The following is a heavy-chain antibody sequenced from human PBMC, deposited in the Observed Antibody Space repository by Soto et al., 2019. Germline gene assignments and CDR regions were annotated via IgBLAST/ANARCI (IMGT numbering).Heavy chain of an antibody. V-gene: IGHV4-59*08. J-gene: IGHJ4*02. CDR2: VSYNGNT. CDR3: ARMSVAGRTFDY. CDR1: GGSISSSY. Sequence: QVQLQESGPGLVKPSETLSLTCTVSGGSISSSYWSWIRRPPGRGLEWIGYVSYNGNTNRNPSLKSRVTISVDTSKNQFSLKMNSVTAADTAVYYCARMSVAGRTFDYWGQGTLVTVSS. D-gene: IGHD6-19*01.